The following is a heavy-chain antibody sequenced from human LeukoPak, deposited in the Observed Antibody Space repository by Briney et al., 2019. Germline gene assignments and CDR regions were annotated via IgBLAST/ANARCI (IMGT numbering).Heavy chain of an antibody. V-gene: IGHV4-39*01. Sequence: SETLSLTCIVSGGSLSRSSYYWGWIRQPPGKGLEWIGSIYYSGNTYYNPSLKSRVTISVNRSKNQFSLKLSSVTAADTAVYYCARHENRNDGFDYWGQGTLVPVSS. D-gene: IGHD1-1*01. CDR2: IYYSGNT. CDR3: ARHENRNDGFDY. J-gene: IGHJ4*02. CDR1: GGSLSRSSYY.